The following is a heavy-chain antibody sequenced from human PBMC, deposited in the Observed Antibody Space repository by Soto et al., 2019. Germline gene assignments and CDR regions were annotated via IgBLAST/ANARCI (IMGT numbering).Heavy chain of an antibody. V-gene: IGHV4-30-4*01. CDR1: GGSVASDEDY. D-gene: IGHD4-17*01. Sequence: SETLSLTCTVSGGSVASDEDYWSWIRQSPGKGLEWIGYISNSGSTGYNPSLKTRLSMSVDRSKNQFTLRLTPVTAADTAIYYCARDNYGGMLDFRGPGTLVTVSS. CDR3: ARDNYGGMLDF. CDR2: ISNSGST. J-gene: IGHJ4*02.